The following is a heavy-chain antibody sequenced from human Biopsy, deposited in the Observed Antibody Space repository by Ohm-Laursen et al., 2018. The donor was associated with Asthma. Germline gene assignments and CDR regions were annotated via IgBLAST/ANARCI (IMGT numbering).Heavy chain of an antibody. CDR2: IYSGGTS. Sequence: SLRLSCAAPGFAVSRDHMFWVCQAPGKGLEWVLVIYSGGTSHTADSVRGRFTISRDYSKNTLYLQMHSLRAEDTAVYYCARGDSSNWSHYYFDYWGQGTLVTVSS. V-gene: IGHV3-53*01. CDR1: GFAVSRDH. J-gene: IGHJ4*02. D-gene: IGHD3-22*01. CDR3: ARGDSSNWSHYYFDY.